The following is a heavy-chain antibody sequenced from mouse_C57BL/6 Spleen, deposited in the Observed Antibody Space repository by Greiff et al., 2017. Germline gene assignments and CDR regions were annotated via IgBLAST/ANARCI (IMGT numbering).Heavy chain of an antibody. CDR2: ISSGGSYT. CDR1: GFTFSSYG. D-gene: IGHD2-2*01. J-gene: IGHJ2*01. Sequence: EVQVVESGGDLVKPGGSLKLSCAASGFTFSSYGMSWVRQTPDKRLEWVATISSGGSYTYYPDSVKGRFTISRDNAKNTLYLQMSSLKSEDTAMYYCARGGYDNFFDYWGQGTTLTVSS. CDR3: ARGGYDNFFDY. V-gene: IGHV5-6*01.